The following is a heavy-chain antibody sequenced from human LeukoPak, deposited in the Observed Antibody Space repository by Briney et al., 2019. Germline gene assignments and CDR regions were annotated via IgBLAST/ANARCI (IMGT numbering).Heavy chain of an antibody. V-gene: IGHV4-38-2*02. J-gene: IGHJ2*01. D-gene: IGHD6-13*01. CDR1: GYSLSSGYY. Sequence: SETLSLTCTVSGYSLSSGYYWGWIRQPPGKGLEWIGSVDHSGGTYYNPSLRSRVSISVDTSKNQFSLKLSSVTAADTAVYYCARVSSSWYQDWYFDLWGRGTLVTVSS. CDR3: ARVSSSWYQDWYFDL. CDR2: VDHSGGT.